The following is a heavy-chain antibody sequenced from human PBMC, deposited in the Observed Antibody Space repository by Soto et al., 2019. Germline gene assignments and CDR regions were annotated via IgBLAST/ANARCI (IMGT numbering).Heavy chain of an antibody. Sequence: VQLQESGPGLVKPSQTLSLTCTVSGGSISSGGYYWSWIRQHPGKGLEWIGYIYYSGSTYYNPSLKSRVTISVDTSKNQFSLKLSSVTAADTAVYYCARSSDDLIAVAGIDYWGQGTLVTVSS. CDR2: IYYSGST. V-gene: IGHV4-31*03. J-gene: IGHJ4*02. D-gene: IGHD6-19*01. CDR3: ARSSDDLIAVAGIDY. CDR1: GGSISSGGYY.